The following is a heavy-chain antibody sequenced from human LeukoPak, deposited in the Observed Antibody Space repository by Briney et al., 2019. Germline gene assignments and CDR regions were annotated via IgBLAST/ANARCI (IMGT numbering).Heavy chain of an antibody. CDR3: ARVSGSGLYFKSFDP. CDR2: VYHSGSM. Sequence: SGTLSLTCSVSGDDISSSNWWTWVRQPPQKGLEWIGEVYHSGSMNYNPSLKSRIYMSVDKSQNRFSLRLTSVTAADTAVYFCARVSGSGLYFKSFDPWGQGTLVIVSS. J-gene: IGHJ5*01. V-gene: IGHV4-4*02. CDR1: GDDISSSNW. D-gene: IGHD3-10*01.